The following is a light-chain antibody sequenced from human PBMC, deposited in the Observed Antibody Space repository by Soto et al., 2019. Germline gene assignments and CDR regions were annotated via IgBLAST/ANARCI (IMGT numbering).Light chain of an antibody. CDR3: QSYDRSLPGV. Sequence: QSVLTQPPSVSGAPGQRITISCTGSSSNIGADFDVYWYQQLPGAAPKLLIYGNTNRPSGVPDRFSGSKSGTSASLAITGLQAEDEAAYYCQSYDRSLPGVFGTGTKVTVL. CDR1: SSNIGADFD. V-gene: IGLV1-40*01. J-gene: IGLJ1*01. CDR2: GNT.